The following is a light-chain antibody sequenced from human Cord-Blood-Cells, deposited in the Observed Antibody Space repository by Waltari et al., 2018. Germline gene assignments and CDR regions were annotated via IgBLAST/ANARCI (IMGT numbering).Light chain of an antibody. V-gene: IGKV3-11*01. J-gene: IGKJ4*01. CDR1: QSVSSY. Sequence: EIVLTQSPATLSLSPGERATLSCRASQSVSSYLAWYQQKLGQAPRLLIYDAPNRATGIPARFSGSGSGTDFTLTISSLEPEDFAVYYCQQRSNWPLTFGGGTKVEIK. CDR3: QQRSNWPLT. CDR2: DAP.